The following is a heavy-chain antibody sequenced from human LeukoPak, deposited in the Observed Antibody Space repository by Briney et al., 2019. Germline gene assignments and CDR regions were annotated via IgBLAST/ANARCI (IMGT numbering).Heavy chain of an antibody. J-gene: IGHJ6*03. CDR2: INVDSGGT. CDR1: RYSFTGYY. V-gene: IGHV1-2*02. Sequence: ASVKVSCKASRYSFTGYYMHWVRLAPGQGLEWMGWINVDSGGTKYAETFQGRVTMTRDTSISTAYMELSRLRSDDTDVYYCARDEGYYNYMDVWGKGTTVSVSS. CDR3: ARDEGYYNYMDV.